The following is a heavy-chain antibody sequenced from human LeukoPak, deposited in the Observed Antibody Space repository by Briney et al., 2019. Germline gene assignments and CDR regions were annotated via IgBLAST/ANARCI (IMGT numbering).Heavy chain of an antibody. CDR2: TYYRSKWYN. J-gene: IGHJ4*02. CDR3: ARGGGVTVAGNLGY. V-gene: IGHV6-1*01. CDR1: GDSASSNSAA. D-gene: IGHD6-19*01. Sequence: PSQTLSLTCAISGDSASSNSAAWNWIRQSPSRGLEWLGRTYYRSKWYNDYAVSVKSRITINPDTSKNQFSLQLNSVTPEDTAIYYCARGGGVTVAGNLGYWGQGTLVTVSS.